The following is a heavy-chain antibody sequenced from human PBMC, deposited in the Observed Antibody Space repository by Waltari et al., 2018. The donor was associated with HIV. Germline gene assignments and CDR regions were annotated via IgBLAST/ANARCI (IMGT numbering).Heavy chain of an antibody. J-gene: IGHJ4*02. V-gene: IGHV3-74*01. D-gene: IGHD2-15*01. CDR2: SNSDATST. Sequence: EVQLVESGGNLVQPGGSLRLSCAASGFTFNSYWMHWVRQAQGKGLVWVSRSNSDATSTAYADSVKGRFTISRDNAKNTLYLQMNSLRAEDTAVYYCARGFRVGCSDATCYSHYWGQGTLVTVSS. CDR3: ARGFRVGCSDATCYSHY. CDR1: GFTFNSYW.